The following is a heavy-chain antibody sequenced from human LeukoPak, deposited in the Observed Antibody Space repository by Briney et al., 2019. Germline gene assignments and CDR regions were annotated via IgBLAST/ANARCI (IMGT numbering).Heavy chain of an antibody. CDR1: GFTFDDYA. CDR3: AKDKSGYYFDY. V-gene: IGHV3-9*01. J-gene: IGHJ4*02. CDR2: ISWNSGSI. D-gene: IGHD3-10*01. Sequence: QPGRSLRLSSAASGFTFDDYAMHWVRQAPGKGLEWVSGISWNSGSIGYADSVKGRFTISRDNAKNSLYLQMNSLRAEDTALYYCAKDKSGYYFDYWGQGTLVTVSS.